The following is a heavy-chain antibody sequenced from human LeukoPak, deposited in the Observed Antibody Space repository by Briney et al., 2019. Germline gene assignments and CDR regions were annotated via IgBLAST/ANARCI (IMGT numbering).Heavy chain of an antibody. Sequence: SGTLSLTCTVSGGSIRSYYWSWIRQPAEKGLEWIGRIYISGSTNYNPSLKSRVTMSVDTSKNQFSLKLSSVTAADTAMYYCARAPEFSSGWLLGYWGQGTLVTVSS. CDR1: GGSIRSYY. D-gene: IGHD6-19*01. CDR3: ARAPEFSSGWLLGY. V-gene: IGHV4-4*07. CDR2: IYISGST. J-gene: IGHJ4*02.